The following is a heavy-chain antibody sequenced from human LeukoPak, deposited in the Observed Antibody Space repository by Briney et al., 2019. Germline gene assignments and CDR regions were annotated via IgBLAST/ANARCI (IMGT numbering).Heavy chain of an antibody. V-gene: IGHV4-4*07. CDR2: IYASGRA. J-gene: IGHJ6*02. Sequence: SETLSLTCSVSGGSISSFYWSWVRQPAGKGLEWIGRIYASGRAHYNPSLKSRVTMSVDTSKNQFSLKLTLVTAADTAVYYCARWDPGCGMDVWGQGTTVTVSS. CDR1: GGSISSFY. CDR3: ARWDPGCGMDV. D-gene: IGHD1-26*01.